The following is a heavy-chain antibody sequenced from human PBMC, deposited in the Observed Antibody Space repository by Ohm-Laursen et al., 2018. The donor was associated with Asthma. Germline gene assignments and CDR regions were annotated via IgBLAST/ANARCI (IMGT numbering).Heavy chain of an antibody. J-gene: IGHJ2*01. D-gene: IGHD6-19*01. CDR3: AKDIAGTLVAGTGYFDL. Sequence: SLRLSCAASGLTSNSYWMHWVRQAPGKGLEWVSGISWNSGSIGYADSVKGRFTISRDNAKNSLYLQMNSLRAEDTALYYCAKDIAGTLVAGTGYFDLWGRGTLVTVSS. V-gene: IGHV3-9*02. CDR2: ISWNSGSI. CDR1: GLTSNSYW.